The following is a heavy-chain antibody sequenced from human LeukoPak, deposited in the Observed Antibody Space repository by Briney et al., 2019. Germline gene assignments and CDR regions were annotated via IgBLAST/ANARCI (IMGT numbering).Heavy chain of an antibody. CDR1: GFTFSSYW. D-gene: IGHD2-21*02. CDR2: INSDGSST. V-gene: IGHV3-74*01. CDR3: ARVPAQHIVVVTHDAFDI. Sequence: GGSLRLSCAASGFTFSSYWMHWVRHAPGTGLVWVSRINSDGSSTSYADSVKGRFTISRDNAKNTLYLQMNSLRAEDTAVYYCARVPAQHIVVVTHDAFDIWGQGTMVTVSS. J-gene: IGHJ3*02.